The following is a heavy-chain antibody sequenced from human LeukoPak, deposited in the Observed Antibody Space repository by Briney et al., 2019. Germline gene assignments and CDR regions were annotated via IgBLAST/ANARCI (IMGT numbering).Heavy chain of an antibody. V-gene: IGHV3-21*01. CDR1: GFTFSSYA. J-gene: IGHJ3*02. Sequence: GGSLRLSCAASGFTFSSYAMNWVRQAPGKGLEWVSSISLTSNDIYYAASVRGRFIISRDNAKNLLSLQMNSLRVEDTALYYCARGDTSLQRNDALDIWGQGTMVSVSS. CDR2: ISLTSNDI. CDR3: ARGDTSLQRNDALDI. D-gene: IGHD2/OR15-2a*01.